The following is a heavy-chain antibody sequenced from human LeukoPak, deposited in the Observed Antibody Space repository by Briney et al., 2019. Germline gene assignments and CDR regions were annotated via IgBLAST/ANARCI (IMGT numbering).Heavy chain of an antibody. CDR3: ARVLAGYDTSGYYWDAFDI. CDR2: INPTAGNT. D-gene: IGHD3-22*01. CDR1: GYTFSNYY. J-gene: IGHJ3*02. Sequence: GASVKVSCKASGYTFSNYYLHWVRQAPGQGLEWMGLINPTAGNTYYAQKFQGRVTITADESTSTAYMELSSLRSEDTAVYYCARVLAGYDTSGYYWDAFDIWGQGTMVSVSS. V-gene: IGHV1-46*01.